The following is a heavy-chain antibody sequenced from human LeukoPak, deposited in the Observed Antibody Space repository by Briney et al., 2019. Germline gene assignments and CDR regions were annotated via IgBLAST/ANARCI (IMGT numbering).Heavy chain of an antibody. V-gene: IGHV3-30*06. J-gene: IGHJ4*02. D-gene: IGHD2-21*01. CDR2: ISYDGSNN. CDR3: ARDHIVVAGVFDY. Sequence: GGSLRLSCAASGFTFSSYGMHWVRQAPGKGLEWVAVISYDGSNNYYADSVKGRFTISRDNSKNTLYLQMNSLRAEDTAVYYCARDHIVVAGVFDYWGQGTLVTVSS. CDR1: GFTFSSYG.